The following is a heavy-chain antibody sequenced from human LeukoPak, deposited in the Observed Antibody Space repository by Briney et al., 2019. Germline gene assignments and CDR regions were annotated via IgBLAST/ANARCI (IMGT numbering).Heavy chain of an antibody. Sequence: PGGSLRLSCAASGFTFSSYGMHWVRQAPGKGLEWVAVISYDGSNKYYADSVKGRFTISRDNSENTLYLQMNSLRAEDTAVYYCAKEGGYYDILSNPYYFDYWGQGTLVTVSS. CDR1: GFTFSSYG. D-gene: IGHD3-9*01. CDR2: ISYDGSNK. CDR3: AKEGGYYDILSNPYYFDY. J-gene: IGHJ4*02. V-gene: IGHV3-30*18.